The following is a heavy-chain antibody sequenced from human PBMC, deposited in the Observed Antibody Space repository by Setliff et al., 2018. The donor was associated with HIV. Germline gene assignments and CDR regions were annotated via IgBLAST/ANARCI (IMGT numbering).Heavy chain of an antibody. CDR2: IKTRADGGAA. J-gene: IGHJ4*02. CDR3: VAVTSLGGFKVLGS. CDR1: GFNFVNAW. Sequence: GGSLRLSCATSGFNFVNAWMSWVRQAPGKGLECLGRIKTRADGGAADSAEPVKGRFTISRDDSKSTLYLQMNSLKTEDTAVYYCVAVTSLGGFKVLGSWGQGTRVTVSS. V-gene: IGHV3-15*01. D-gene: IGHD3-16*01.